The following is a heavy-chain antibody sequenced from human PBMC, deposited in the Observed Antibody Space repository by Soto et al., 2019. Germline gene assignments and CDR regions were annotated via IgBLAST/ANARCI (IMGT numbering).Heavy chain of an antibody. CDR2: ILPIFGTT. J-gene: IGHJ6*02. V-gene: IGHV1-69*01. CDR3: ARDETGDSYYYYYGMDV. D-gene: IGHD7-27*01. Sequence: QVQLVQSGAEVKKPGSSVKVSCKASGGTFNTYNINWVRQAPGQGLEWMGGILPIFGTTNYAQRFQGRVTIPADDSTSTGYMELSRLRSEDTAVYYCARDETGDSYYYYYGMDVWGQGTTVTVTS. CDR1: GGTFNTYN.